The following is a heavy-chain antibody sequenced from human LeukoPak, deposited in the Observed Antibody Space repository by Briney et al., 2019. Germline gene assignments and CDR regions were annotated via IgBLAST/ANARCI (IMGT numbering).Heavy chain of an antibody. CDR3: ARVRVTRYQLLWNKGDAFDI. D-gene: IGHD2-2*01. CDR1: GGSFSGYY. Sequence: SETLSLTCAVYGGSFSGYYWSWIRQPPGKGLEWIGEINHSGSTNYNPSLKSRVTISVDTSKNQFSLKLSSVTAADTAVYYCARVRVTRYQLLWNKGDAFDIWGQGTMVSVSS. CDR2: INHSGST. J-gene: IGHJ3*02. V-gene: IGHV4-34*01.